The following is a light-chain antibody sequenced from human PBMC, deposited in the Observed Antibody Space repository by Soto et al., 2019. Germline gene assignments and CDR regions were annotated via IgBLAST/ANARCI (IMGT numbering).Light chain of an antibody. CDR1: QSVNNGY. CDR3: QQYVSSPRT. CDR2: AAS. V-gene: IGKV3-20*01. J-gene: IGKJ1*01. Sequence: ENVLTQSPGTLSLSPGESATLSCRASQSVNNGYLAWYQQKPGQPPRLLIFAASTRASGVPDRFSGSDSGTDFTLTINRLQTEDFAVYYCQQYVSSPRTFGQGTRGEI.